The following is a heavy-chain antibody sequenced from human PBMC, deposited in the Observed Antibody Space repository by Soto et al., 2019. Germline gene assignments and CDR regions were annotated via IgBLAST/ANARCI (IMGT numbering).Heavy chain of an antibody. CDR2: IKSKTDGGTT. CDR3: TTAPYVKSYYYYGMDV. CDR1: GFTFSNAW. D-gene: IGHD3-10*02. V-gene: IGHV3-15*07. Sequence: GGSLRLSCAASGFTFSNAWMNWVRQAPGKGLEWVGRIKSKTDGGTTDYAAPVKGRFTISRDDSKNTLYLQMNSLKTEDTAVYYCTTAPYVKSYYYYGMDVWGQGTTVTVSS. J-gene: IGHJ6*02.